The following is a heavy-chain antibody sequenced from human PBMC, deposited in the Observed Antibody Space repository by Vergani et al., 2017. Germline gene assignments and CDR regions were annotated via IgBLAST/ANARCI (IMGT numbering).Heavy chain of an antibody. CDR3: TRHWRSGWAGYFQH. Sequence: QLQLQESGPGLVKPSETLSLTCTVSGVSIGSNSYYWGWIRQPPGKGLEWIGTIYYTGTTYYNEAHKSRLTLSVDTSKNQFSLNLTSVTAADTAVYYCTRHWRSGWAGYFQHWGQGTLVTASS. V-gene: IGHV4-39*01. CDR2: IYYTGTT. CDR1: GVSIGSNSYY. D-gene: IGHD6-19*01. J-gene: IGHJ1*01.